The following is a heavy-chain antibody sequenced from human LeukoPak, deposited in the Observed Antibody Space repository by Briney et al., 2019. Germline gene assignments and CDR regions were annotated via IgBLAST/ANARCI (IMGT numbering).Heavy chain of an antibody. CDR1: GYSFTSYW. CDR2: IYPGDSDT. D-gene: IGHD6-19*01. CDR3: ARHQQWPLYNWFDP. Sequence: HGESLKISRKGSGYSFTSYWIGWVRQMPGKGLEWMGIIYPGDSDTRYSPSFQGQVTISADKSISTAYLQWSSLKASDTAMYYCARHQQWPLYNWFDPWGQGTLVTVSS. V-gene: IGHV5-51*01. J-gene: IGHJ5*02.